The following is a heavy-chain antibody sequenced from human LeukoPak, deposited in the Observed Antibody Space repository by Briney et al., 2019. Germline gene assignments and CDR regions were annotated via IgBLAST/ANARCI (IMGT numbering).Heavy chain of an antibody. V-gene: IGHV4-31*03. D-gene: IGHD1-26*01. Sequence: SQTLSLTCTVSGGSISSGGYYWSWIRQHPGKGLEWIGYIYYSGSPNYNPSLKSRVTISVDTSKNQFSLKLSSVTAADTAVYYCARHPSKSSGSYYGAFDIWGQGTMVTVSS. J-gene: IGHJ3*02. CDR3: ARHPSKSSGSYYGAFDI. CDR1: GGSISSGGYY. CDR2: IYYSGSP.